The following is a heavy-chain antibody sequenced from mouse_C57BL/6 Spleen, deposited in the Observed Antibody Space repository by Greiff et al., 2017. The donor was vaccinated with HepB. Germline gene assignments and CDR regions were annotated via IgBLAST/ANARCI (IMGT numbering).Heavy chain of an antibody. Sequence: VQLQQSGPELVKPGASVKISCKASGYAFSSSWMNWVKQRPGKGLEWIGRIYPGDGDTNYNGKFKGKATLTADKSSSTAYMQLSSLTSEDSAVYCCARVGLDSSGLNYWGQGTSVTVSS. D-gene: IGHD3-2*02. CDR1: GYAFSSSW. J-gene: IGHJ4*01. CDR2: IYPGDGDT. V-gene: IGHV1-82*01. CDR3: ARVGLDSSGLNY.